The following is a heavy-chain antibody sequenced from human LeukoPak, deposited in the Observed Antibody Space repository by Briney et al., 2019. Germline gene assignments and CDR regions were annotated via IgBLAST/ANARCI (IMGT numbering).Heavy chain of an antibody. D-gene: IGHD3-3*01. V-gene: IGHV4-30-2*01. CDR2: IYHSGST. J-gene: IGHJ4*02. CDR1: GGSISSGGYY. Sequence: SQTLFLTCTVSGGSISSGGYYWSWIWQPPGKGLEWIGYIYHSGSTYYNPSLKSRVTISVDRSKNQFSLKLSSVTAADTAVYYCAREGFWSGPYYFDYWGQGTLVTVSS. CDR3: AREGFWSGPYYFDY.